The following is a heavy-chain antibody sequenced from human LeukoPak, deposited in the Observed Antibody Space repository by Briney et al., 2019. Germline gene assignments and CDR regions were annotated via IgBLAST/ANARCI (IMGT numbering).Heavy chain of an antibody. CDR2: IYYSGST. J-gene: IGHJ4*02. V-gene: IGHV4-61*05. CDR1: GGSISSSSYY. Sequence: PSETLSLTCTVSGGSISSSSYYWGWIRQPPGKGLEWIGYIYYSGSTNYNPSLKSRVTISVDTSKNQFSLKLSSVTAADTAVYYCARAGFGSGWIFIDYWGQGTLVTVSS. CDR3: ARAGFGSGWIFIDY. D-gene: IGHD6-19*01.